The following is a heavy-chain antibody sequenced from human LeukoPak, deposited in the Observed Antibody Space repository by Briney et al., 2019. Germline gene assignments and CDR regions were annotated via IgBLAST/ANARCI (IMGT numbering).Heavy chain of an antibody. V-gene: IGHV1-2*02. CDR1: GYTFTGYY. Sequence: VASVKVSCKASGYTFTGYYMHWVRQAPGQGLEWMGWINPNSGGTNYAQKFQGRVTMTRDTSISTAYMELSRLRSDDTVVYYCARDDGGVLPAAINRDMDVWGKGTTVTVSS. CDR3: ARDDGGVLPAAINRDMDV. CDR2: INPNSGGT. J-gene: IGHJ6*03. D-gene: IGHD2-2*02.